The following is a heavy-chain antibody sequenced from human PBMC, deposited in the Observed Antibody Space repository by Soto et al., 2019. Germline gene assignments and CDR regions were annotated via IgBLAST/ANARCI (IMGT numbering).Heavy chain of an antibody. J-gene: IGHJ6*02. D-gene: IGHD3-3*01. CDR1: GFTFGTYS. CDR2: ISYDSDTI. CDR3: ARLYYDYV. V-gene: IGHV3-48*02. Sequence: EGSLRLSCAGSGFTFGTYSMNWVRQAAGKGLEWIAYISYDSDTIQYADPVKGRFTISRDNAKNSLYLQMNSLRDEDTAVYYCARLYYDYVWGQGTTVTVSS.